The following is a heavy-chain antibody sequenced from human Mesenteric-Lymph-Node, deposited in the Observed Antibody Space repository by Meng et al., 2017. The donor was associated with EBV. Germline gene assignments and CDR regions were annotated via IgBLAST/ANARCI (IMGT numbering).Heavy chain of an antibody. Sequence: QVQLQQWGGGLLKPSETLSLTCGVTGGSFGGYYWTWIRQPPGKGLEWIGEINHSGSTNYNPSLKSRVTISLDTSKNQISLKLTSVTAADTAVYYCAKTGSSGWSDLDYWGRGILVTVSS. CDR1: GGSFGGYY. J-gene: IGHJ4*02. CDR2: INHSGST. CDR3: AKTGSSGWSDLDY. V-gene: IGHV4-34*02. D-gene: IGHD6-19*01.